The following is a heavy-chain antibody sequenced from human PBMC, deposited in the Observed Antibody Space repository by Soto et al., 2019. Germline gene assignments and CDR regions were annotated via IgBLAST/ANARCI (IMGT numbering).Heavy chain of an antibody. CDR1: GFTFSSYS. Sequence: GSLRLSCAASGFTFSSYSMNWVRQAPGKGLEWVSSISSSSSYIYYADSVKGRFTISRDNAKNSLYLQMNSLRAEDTAVYYCARDGCSSTSCYMGTDAFDIWGQGTMVTVSS. CDR2: ISSSSSYI. V-gene: IGHV3-21*01. CDR3: ARDGCSSTSCYMGTDAFDI. J-gene: IGHJ3*02. D-gene: IGHD2-2*02.